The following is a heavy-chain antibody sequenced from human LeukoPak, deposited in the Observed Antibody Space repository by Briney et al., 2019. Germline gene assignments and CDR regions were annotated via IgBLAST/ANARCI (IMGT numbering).Heavy chain of an antibody. D-gene: IGHD3-3*01. CDR3: ARVFRELRFLEWLSAHWYFDL. CDR1: GGSFSGYY. Sequence: SETLSLTCAVYGGSFSGYYWSWIRQPPGKGLEWIGEINHSGSTNYNPSLKSRVTISVDTSKNQFSLKLSSVTAVDTAVYYCARVFRELRFLEWLSAHWYFDLWGRGTLVTVSS. CDR2: INHSGST. V-gene: IGHV4-34*01. J-gene: IGHJ2*01.